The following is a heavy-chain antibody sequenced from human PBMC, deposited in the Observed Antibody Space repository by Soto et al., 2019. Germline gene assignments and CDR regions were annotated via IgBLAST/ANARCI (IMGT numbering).Heavy chain of an antibody. CDR1: GFTSNAHA. V-gene: IGHV3-9*02. Sequence: EVQLVESGGGLVQPGRSLRLSCVASGFTSNAHAMHWIRQAPGKGLEWVSGIYWNGGGKGYADSVKGRFTISRDNAKNSLYLQMNILTPDDAALYYGLKDISPGGLDNWGQGTLVTVSS. D-gene: IGHD3-10*01. CDR2: IYWNGGGK. CDR3: LKDISPGGLDN. J-gene: IGHJ4*02.